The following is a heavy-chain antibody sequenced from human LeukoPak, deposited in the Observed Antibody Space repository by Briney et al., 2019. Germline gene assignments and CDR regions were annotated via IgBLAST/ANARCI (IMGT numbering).Heavy chain of an antibody. J-gene: IGHJ6*03. CDR2: ISSRGSSI. V-gene: IGHV3-11*01. CDR1: GFTFSDYY. CDR3: ARDYQPWYYDYVWGSYDTPMDV. Sequence: PGGSLRLSCAASGFTFSDYYMSWIRQAPGKGLEWVSYISSRGSSIYYADSLKGRFTISRDNAKNSLYLQMNSLRPEDTAVYYCARDYQPWYYDYVWGSYDTPMDVWGKGTTVTISS. D-gene: IGHD3-16*01.